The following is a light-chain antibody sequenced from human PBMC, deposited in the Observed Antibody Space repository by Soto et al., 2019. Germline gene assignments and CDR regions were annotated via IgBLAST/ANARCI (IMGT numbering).Light chain of an antibody. Sequence: DIQMAQSPSTLSASVGDRATITCRASQSINNWVAWYQQKPGKAPKLLIYGASSLESGVPSRFSGSGSGTEFPLTISSLQPDDCATYYCHQYNRYLWTFGQGTKVDIK. J-gene: IGKJ1*01. V-gene: IGKV1-5*01. CDR3: HQYNRYLWT. CDR2: GAS. CDR1: QSINNW.